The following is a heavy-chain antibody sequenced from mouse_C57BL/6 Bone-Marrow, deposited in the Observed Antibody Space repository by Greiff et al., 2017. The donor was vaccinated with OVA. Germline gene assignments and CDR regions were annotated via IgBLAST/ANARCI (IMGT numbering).Heavy chain of an antibody. CDR3: ARDRRSAWFAY. Sequence: EVKLVESGPGLVKPSQSLSLTCSVTGYSITSGYYWNWIRQFPGNKLEWMGYISYDGSNNYNPSLKNRISITRDTSKNQFFLKLNSVTTEDTATYYCARDRRSAWFAYWGQGTLVTVSA. CDR1: GYSITSGYY. D-gene: IGHD1-1*01. CDR2: ISYDGSN. J-gene: IGHJ3*01. V-gene: IGHV3-6*01.